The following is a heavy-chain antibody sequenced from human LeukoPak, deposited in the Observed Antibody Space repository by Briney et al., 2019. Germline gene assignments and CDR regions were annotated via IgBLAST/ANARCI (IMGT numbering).Heavy chain of an antibody. V-gene: IGHV3-23*01. D-gene: IGHD3-22*01. Sequence: GGSLRLSCAASGFTFSSYAMSWVRQAPGKGLEWVSAISGSGGSTYYADSVKGRFTISRDNSKNTLYLQMNSLRAEDTAVYYCAKGSPTMIVTRGIFDYWGQGTLVTVSS. J-gene: IGHJ4*02. CDR1: GFTFSSYA. CDR2: ISGSGGST. CDR3: AKGSPTMIVTRGIFDY.